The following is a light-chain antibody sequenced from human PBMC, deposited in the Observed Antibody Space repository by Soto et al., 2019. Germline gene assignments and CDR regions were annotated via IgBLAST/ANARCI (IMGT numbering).Light chain of an antibody. CDR1: SSDVGGYNY. CDR2: DVS. CDR3: SSYTSSSTYV. J-gene: IGLJ1*01. V-gene: IGLV2-14*03. Sequence: SVRTQPASVSGSPGQSITISCTGTSSDVGGYNYVSWYQQHPGKAPKLMIYDVSNRPSGVSNRSSGSKSGNTASLTISGLQAEDEADYYCSSYTSSSTYVFGTGTKVTVL.